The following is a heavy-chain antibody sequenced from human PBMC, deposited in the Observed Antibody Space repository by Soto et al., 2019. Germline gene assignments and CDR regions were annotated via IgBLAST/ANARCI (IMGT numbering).Heavy chain of an antibody. CDR1: GGSISSSRSY. Sequence: SETLSLTCNVSGGSISSSRSYWAWIRQPPGKGLEWIANIFYSGSTYYNPSLASRVTVSVDTSKNQFSLKLSSVTAADTAVYYCARGGPYIVVVVAATFFDYWGQGTLVTVSS. CDR2: IFYSGST. V-gene: IGHV4-39*01. J-gene: IGHJ4*02. D-gene: IGHD2-15*01. CDR3: ARGGPYIVVVVAATFFDY.